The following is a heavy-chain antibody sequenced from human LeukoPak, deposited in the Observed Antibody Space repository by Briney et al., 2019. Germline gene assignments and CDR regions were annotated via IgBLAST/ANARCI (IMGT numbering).Heavy chain of an antibody. CDR1: GYTFTGYY. CDR3: ARALGSYGPYYYYYMDV. Sequence: ASVKVSCKASGYTFTGYYMHWVRQAPGQGLEWMGWINPNSGGTNYAQKFQGRVTMTRDTSISTAYMKLSRLRSDDTAVYYCARALGSYGPYYYYYMDVWGKGTTVTVSS. J-gene: IGHJ6*03. D-gene: IGHD3-16*01. CDR2: INPNSGGT. V-gene: IGHV1-2*02.